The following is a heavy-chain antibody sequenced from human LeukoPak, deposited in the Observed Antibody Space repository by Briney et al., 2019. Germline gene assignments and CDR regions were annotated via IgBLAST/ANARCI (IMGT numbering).Heavy chain of an antibody. CDR3: AKRSRRLTIVRGVPREDV. CDR2: ISGDGGST. J-gene: IGHJ6*02. V-gene: IGHV3-23*01. Sequence: PGGSLRLSCAASGFTFSSYAMNWVRQAPGKGLECVSAISGDGGSTYYIDSVKGRFTISRDNSKNTVYLEMSSLRAEDTAVYYCAKRSRRLTIVRGVPREDVWGQGTTVTVSS. CDR1: GFTFSSYA. D-gene: IGHD3-10*01.